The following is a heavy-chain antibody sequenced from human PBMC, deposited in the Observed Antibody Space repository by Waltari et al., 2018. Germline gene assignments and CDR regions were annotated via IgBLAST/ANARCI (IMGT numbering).Heavy chain of an antibody. CDR3: ARDVGKHGDNWYFDI. Sequence: QVQLVQSGAEVREPGASVKVSCKASGYSFTAHYMHWVRQAPGQGPEWMGCIDTNIGGREYAQNFQGRVTITRATSISTVYMELRRLRSDDTAVYYCARDVGKHGDNWYFDIWGRGTLVVVSS. CDR2: IDTNIGGR. J-gene: IGHJ2*01. V-gene: IGHV1-2*02. CDR1: GYSFTAHY. D-gene: IGHD4-17*01.